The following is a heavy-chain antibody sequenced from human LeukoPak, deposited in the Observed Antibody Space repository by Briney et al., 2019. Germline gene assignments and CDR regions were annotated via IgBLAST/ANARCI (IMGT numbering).Heavy chain of an antibody. Sequence: ASVKVSCKTSGYTFTSYYMHWVRQAPGQGLEWMGIINPSGGSTSYAQKFQGRVTMTRDMSTSTVYVELSSLRSEDTAVYYCASSGITGTTVFDYWGQGTLVTVSS. CDR3: ASSGITGTTVFDY. V-gene: IGHV1-46*01. J-gene: IGHJ4*02. D-gene: IGHD1-7*01. CDR1: GYTFTSYY. CDR2: INPSGGST.